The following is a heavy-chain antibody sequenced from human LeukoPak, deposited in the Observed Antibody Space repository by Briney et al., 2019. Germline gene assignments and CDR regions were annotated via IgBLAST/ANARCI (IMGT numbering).Heavy chain of an antibody. V-gene: IGHV4-4*07. D-gene: IGHD5-12*01. CDR1: GGSTSGYF. CDR3: AREPTSGREPTSGRPLDY. CDR2: IYSSGIN. Sequence: SETLSLTCTVSGGSTSGYFWSWIRQPAGKGLEWIGRIYSSGINNYNPSLKGRVTMSLDTSKNHLSLNLSSVTAAGTAVYYCAREPTSGREPTSGRPLDYWGQGTLVTVS. J-gene: IGHJ4*02.